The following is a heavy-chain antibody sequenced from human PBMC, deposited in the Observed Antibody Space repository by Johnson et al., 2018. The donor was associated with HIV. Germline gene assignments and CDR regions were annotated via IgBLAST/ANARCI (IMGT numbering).Heavy chain of an antibody. V-gene: IGHV3-66*03. J-gene: IGHJ3*02. CDR1: GFTVSSNY. CDR3: AKDLEHILTYAFDI. Sequence: VQLVESGGGLIHPGGSLRLSCVASGFTVSSNYMSWVRQAPGKGLEWVSVIYSGGSTYYADSVKGRFTISRDNSKNTLYLQMNSLRAEDTAVYYCAKDLEHILTYAFDIWGQGTMVTVSS. D-gene: IGHD2-21*01. CDR2: IYSGGST.